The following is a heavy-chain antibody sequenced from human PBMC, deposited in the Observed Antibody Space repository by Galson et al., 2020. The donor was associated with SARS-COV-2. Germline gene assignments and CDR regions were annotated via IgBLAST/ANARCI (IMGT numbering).Heavy chain of an antibody. D-gene: IGHD3-22*01. V-gene: IGHV2-70*11. Sequence: ESGPTLVKPTQTLTLTCTFSGFSLSTSGMCVSWIRQPPGKALEWLARIDWDDDKYYSTSLKTRLTISKDTSKNQVVLTMTNMDPVDTATYYCARTLYYYDSSGYYLPAFDYWGQGTLDTVSS. CDR1: GFSLSTSGMC. CDR2: IDWDDDK. CDR3: ARTLYYYDSSGYYLPAFDY. J-gene: IGHJ4*02.